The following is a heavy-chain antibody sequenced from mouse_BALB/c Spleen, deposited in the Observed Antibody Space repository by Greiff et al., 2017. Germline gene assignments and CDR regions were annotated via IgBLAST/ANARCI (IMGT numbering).Heavy chain of an antibody. CDR3: ARVRGNYGSTLYAMDY. CDR2: ISSGGSYT. J-gene: IGHJ4*01. D-gene: IGHD1-1*01. CDR1: GFTFSSYA. Sequence: EVMLVESGGGLVKPGGSLKLSCAASGFTFSSYAMSWVRQTPEKRLEWVATISSGGSYTYYPDSVKGRFTISRDNAKNTLYLQMSSLRSEYTAMYYCARVRGNYGSTLYAMDYWGQGTSVTVSS. V-gene: IGHV5-9-1*01.